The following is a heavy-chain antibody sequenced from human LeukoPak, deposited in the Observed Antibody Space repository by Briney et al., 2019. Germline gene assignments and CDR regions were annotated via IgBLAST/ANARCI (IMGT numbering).Heavy chain of an antibody. CDR1: GGSISSYY. D-gene: IGHD2-2*01. J-gene: IGHJ5*02. V-gene: IGHV4-59*01. CDR2: IYYSGST. Sequence: PSETLSLTCTVSGGSISSYYWSWIPQPPGKGLEWIGYIYYSGSTNYDPSLKSRVTISVDTSKNQFSLKLSSVTAADTAVYYCAREIRTGYCSSTSCYRGPNWFDPWGQGTLVTVSS. CDR3: AREIRTGYCSSTSCYRGPNWFDP.